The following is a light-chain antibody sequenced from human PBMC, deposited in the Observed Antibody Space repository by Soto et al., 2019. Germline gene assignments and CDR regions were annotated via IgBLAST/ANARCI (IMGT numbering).Light chain of an antibody. CDR2: DAS. J-gene: IGKJ4*01. V-gene: IGKV3-11*01. CDR3: LQRSNWPLT. CDR1: QSVTTS. Sequence: EIVLTQSPATLSLSPGERATLSCRASQSVTTSLAWYQQNPGQAPRLLIYDASNRATGIPARFSGSGSGTDFSLTISSLEPEDFAVYYCLQRSNWPLTFGGGTKVEIK.